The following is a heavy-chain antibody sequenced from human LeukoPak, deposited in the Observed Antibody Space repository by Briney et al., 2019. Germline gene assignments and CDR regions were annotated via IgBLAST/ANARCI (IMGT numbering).Heavy chain of an antibody. CDR2: ISGSSSTI. V-gene: IGHV3-48*04. CDR3: ARDLLGELRHY. D-gene: IGHD1-26*01. J-gene: IGHJ4*02. CDR1: GFTFSSYS. Sequence: GGSLRLSCAASGFTFSSYSMNWVRQAPGKGLEWVSYISGSSSTIYYADSVKGRFTISRDNAKNSLYLQMNSLRAEDTAVYYCARDLLGELRHYWGQGTLVTVSS.